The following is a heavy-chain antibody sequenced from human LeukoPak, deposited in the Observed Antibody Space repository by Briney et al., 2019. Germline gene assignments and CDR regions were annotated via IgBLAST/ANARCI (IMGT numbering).Heavy chain of an antibody. CDR2: FNRKTDGGTT. Sequence: GVSLTLSCAASGFTFSNAWMIWVRRAPGKGLEWLGRFNRKTDGGTTDYAAPVKGRFTISRDDSKNTLYLQMNSLKTEDTAVYYCTSTYYDILTGYYSDDYWGQGTLVTVSS. CDR3: TSTYYDILTGYYSDDY. J-gene: IGHJ4*02. D-gene: IGHD3-9*01. CDR1: GFTFSNAW. V-gene: IGHV3-15*01.